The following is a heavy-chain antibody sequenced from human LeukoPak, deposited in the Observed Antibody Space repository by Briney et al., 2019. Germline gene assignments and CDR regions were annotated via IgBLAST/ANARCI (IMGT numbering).Heavy chain of an antibody. D-gene: IGHD3-10*01. CDR1: VGTFSSYA. CDR3: ARDQMGGYYGAGTVVTFDI. J-gene: IGHJ3*02. CDR2: IIPIFGTA. V-gene: IGHV1-69*05. Sequence: GSSVKVSFKASVGTFSSYAISWVRQPPGQGRGWVGRIIPIFGTANNVQKFQGRVTITTDEPRSTAYMELSSLRSEDTAVNYRARDQMGGYYGAGTVVTFDIWGQGTMVTVSS.